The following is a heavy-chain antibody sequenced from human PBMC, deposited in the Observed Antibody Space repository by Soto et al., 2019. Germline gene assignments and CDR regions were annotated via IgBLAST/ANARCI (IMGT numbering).Heavy chain of an antibody. CDR2: INHSGST. CDR3: ARGRVRGGNSCQPCSYYYYGMDV. D-gene: IGHD2-21*02. V-gene: IGHV4-34*01. J-gene: IGHJ6*02. CDR1: GGSFSGYY. Sequence: PSETLSLTCAVYGGSFSGYYWSWIRQPPGKGLEWIGEINHSGSTNYNPSLKSRVTISVDTSKNQFSLKLSSVTAADTAVYYCARGRVRGGNSCQPCSYYYYGMDVWGQGTTVTVSS.